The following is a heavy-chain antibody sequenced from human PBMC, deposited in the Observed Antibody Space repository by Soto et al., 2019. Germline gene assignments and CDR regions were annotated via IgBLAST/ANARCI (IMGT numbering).Heavy chain of an antibody. CDR1: GGSISSGGYY. CDR3: ARYIIAAAALYYFDY. V-gene: IGHV4-31*03. CDR2: IYYSGST. Sequence: QVQLQESGPGLVKPSQTLSLTCTVSGGSISSGGYYWGWIRQHPGKGLEWIGYIYYSGSTYYNPSLKSRVTISVDTSKNQFSLKLSSVTAADTAVYYCARYIIAAAALYYFDYWGQGTLVTVSS. D-gene: IGHD6-13*01. J-gene: IGHJ4*02.